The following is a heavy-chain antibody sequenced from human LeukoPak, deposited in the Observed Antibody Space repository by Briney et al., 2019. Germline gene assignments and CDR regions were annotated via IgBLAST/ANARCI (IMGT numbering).Heavy chain of an antibody. Sequence: GGSLRLSCAASGFSFSDAWMNWVRQAPGKGLEWVSAISGSGGSTYYADSVKGRFTISRDNSKNTLYLQMNSLRAEDTAVYYCAKTPGAADYWGQGTLVTVSS. J-gene: IGHJ4*02. D-gene: IGHD1-26*01. CDR3: AKTPGAADY. CDR1: GFSFSDAW. CDR2: ISGSGGST. V-gene: IGHV3-23*01.